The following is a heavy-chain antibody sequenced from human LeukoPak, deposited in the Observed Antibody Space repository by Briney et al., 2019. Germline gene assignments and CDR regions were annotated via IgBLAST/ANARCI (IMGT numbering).Heavy chain of an antibody. CDR1: GGSISSYY. CDR3: AVSWKSIDAFDI. Sequence: PSETLSLTCTVSGGSISSYYWSWIRQPPGKGLEWIGYIYHGGTTNYNPSLKSRVTISVDRSKNQISLKLNSVTAADTAVYYCAVSWKSIDAFDIWGQGTMVTVSS. V-gene: IGHV4-59*12. J-gene: IGHJ3*02. CDR2: IYHGGTT. D-gene: IGHD1-1*01.